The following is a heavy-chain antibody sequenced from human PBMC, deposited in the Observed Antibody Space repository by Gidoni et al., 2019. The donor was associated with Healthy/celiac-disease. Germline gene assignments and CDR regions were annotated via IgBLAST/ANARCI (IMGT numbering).Heavy chain of an antibody. CDR3: ARELWFGELLLFSTAHYGMDV. D-gene: IGHD3-10*01. V-gene: IGHV3-20*04. CDR1: GFTFDDYG. Sequence: EVQLVESGGGVVRPGGSLRLSCAASGFTFDDYGMSWVRQAPGKGLEWVSGINWNGGSTGYADSVKGRFTISRDNAKNSLYLQMNSLRAEDTALYYCARELWFGELLLFSTAHYGMDVWGQGTTVTVSS. CDR2: INWNGGST. J-gene: IGHJ6*02.